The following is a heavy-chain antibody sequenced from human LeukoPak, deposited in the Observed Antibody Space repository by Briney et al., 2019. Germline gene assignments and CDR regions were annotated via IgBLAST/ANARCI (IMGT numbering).Heavy chain of an antibody. D-gene: IGHD2-15*01. CDR2: ISSGSVTI. CDR3: ARVHGGYPFDH. CDR1: VFIFSSYS. V-gene: IGHV3-48*01. J-gene: IGHJ4*02. Sequence: PGGSLRLSCAASVFIFSSYSMNCGRRAPGKGLEWLSFISSGSVTIYYTDSVKGRFTISRNNAKNSLYLQMNSLRAEDTAVYYYARVHGGYPFDHWGQGTLVTVPS.